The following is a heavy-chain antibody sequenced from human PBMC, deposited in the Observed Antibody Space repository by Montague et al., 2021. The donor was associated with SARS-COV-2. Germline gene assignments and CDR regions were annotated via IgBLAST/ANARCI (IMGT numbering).Heavy chain of an antibody. D-gene: IGHD3-9*01. CDR2: YTSGRT. V-gene: IGHV4-61*02. J-gene: IGHJ5*02. CDR3: TREWVCYDILTDNRNWFEP. Sequence: YTSGRTKYNPSLKSRVTISVDTSKNQFSLQLSSVTAADTAVYYCTREWVCYDILTDNRNWFEPWGHGTLGTVAS.